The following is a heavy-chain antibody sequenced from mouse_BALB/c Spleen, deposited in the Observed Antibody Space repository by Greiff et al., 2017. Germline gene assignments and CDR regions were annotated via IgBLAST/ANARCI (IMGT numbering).Heavy chain of an antibody. D-gene: IGHD1-1*02. V-gene: IGHV14-3*02. CDR1: GFNIKDTY. CDR3: AMYYAPYAMDY. CDR2: IDPANGNT. Sequence: EVQLQESGAELVKPGASVKLSCTASGFNIKDTYMHWVKQRPEQGLEWIGRIDPANGNTKYDPKFQGKATITADTSSNTAYLQLSSLTSEDTAVYYCAMYYAPYAMDYWGQGTSVTVSS. J-gene: IGHJ4*01.